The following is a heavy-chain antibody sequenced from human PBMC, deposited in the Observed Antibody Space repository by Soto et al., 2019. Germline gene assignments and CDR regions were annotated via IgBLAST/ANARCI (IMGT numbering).Heavy chain of an antibody. D-gene: IGHD6-13*01. Sequence: ASVKVSCKASGYTFTTYTIQWVRQAPGQRLEWMGWINAGNGETKYSQNFQGRVTITRDTSASTAYMELNSLRSEDTAVYYCAGATASSYSLCWLDPWGKGTMVTVAS. J-gene: IGHJ5*02. CDR2: INAGNGET. CDR3: AGATASSYSLCWLDP. CDR1: GYTFTTYT. V-gene: IGHV1-3*01.